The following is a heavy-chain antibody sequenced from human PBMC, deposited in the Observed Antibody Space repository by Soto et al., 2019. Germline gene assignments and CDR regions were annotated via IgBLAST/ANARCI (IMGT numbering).Heavy chain of an antibody. CDR2: INHSGST. V-gene: IGHV4-34*01. D-gene: IGHD2-15*01. CDR3: ARRIVVVVAAFDP. J-gene: IGHJ5*02. CDR1: GGSFSVYY. Sequence: QVQLQQWGAGLLKPSETLSLTCAVYGGSFSVYYWSWIRQPPGKGLEWIGEINHSGSTNYNPSLKSRVTISVDTSKNQFSLKLSSVTAADTAVYYCARRIVVVVAAFDPWGQGTLVTVSS.